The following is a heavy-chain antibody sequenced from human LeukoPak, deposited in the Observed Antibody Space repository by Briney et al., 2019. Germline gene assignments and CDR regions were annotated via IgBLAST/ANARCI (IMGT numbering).Heavy chain of an antibody. V-gene: IGHV4-34*01. Sequence: SETLSLTCAVYGGSFSGYYWSWIRQPPGKGLEWIGEINHSGSTNYNPSLKSRVTISVDTSENQFSLKLSSVTAADTAVYYCARGKDYYDSSGYYYWGQGTLVTVSS. CDR3: ARGKDYYDSSGYYY. CDR2: INHSGST. D-gene: IGHD3-22*01. CDR1: GGSFSGYY. J-gene: IGHJ4*02.